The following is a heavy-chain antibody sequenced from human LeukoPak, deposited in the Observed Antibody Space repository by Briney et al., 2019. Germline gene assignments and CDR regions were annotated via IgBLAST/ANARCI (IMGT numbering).Heavy chain of an antibody. V-gene: IGHV1-69*01. CDR2: IIPIFGTA. J-gene: IGHJ6*02. Sequence: SVKVSCKASGGTFSSYAISWVRQAPGQGLEWMGGIIPIFGTANYAQEFQGRVTITADESTSTAYMELSSLRSEDTAVYYCATRGDGYNHYYYYGMDVWGQGTTVTVSS. CDR3: ATRGDGYNHYYYYGMDV. CDR1: GGTFSSYA. D-gene: IGHD5-24*01.